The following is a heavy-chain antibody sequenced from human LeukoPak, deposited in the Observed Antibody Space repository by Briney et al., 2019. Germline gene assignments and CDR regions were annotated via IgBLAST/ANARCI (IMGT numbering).Heavy chain of an antibody. CDR2: IRYDGSNK. CDR1: GFTFSSYG. Sequence: PGGSLRLSCAASGFTFSSYGMHWVRQAPGKGLEWVAFIRYDGSNKYYADSVKGRFTISSDNSKNTMYLQMNILRAEDTAVYYCANLWWGDILTGYYMGGNFDYWGQGTLVTVSS. V-gene: IGHV3-30*02. J-gene: IGHJ4*02. CDR3: ANLWWGDILTGYYMGGNFDY. D-gene: IGHD3-9*01.